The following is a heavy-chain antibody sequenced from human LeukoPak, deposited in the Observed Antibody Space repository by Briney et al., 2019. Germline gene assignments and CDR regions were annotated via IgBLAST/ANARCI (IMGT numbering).Heavy chain of an antibody. V-gene: IGHV3-30-3*01. Sequence: GRSLRLSCAASGSTFSSYAMHWVRQAPGKGLEWVAVISYDGSNKYYADSVKGRFTISRDNSKNTLYLQMNSLRAEDTAVYYCARQPPGVYDTTQNWFDPWGQGTLVTVSS. CDR3: ARQPPGVYDTTQNWFDP. CDR1: GSTFSSYA. D-gene: IGHD3-22*01. J-gene: IGHJ5*02. CDR2: ISYDGSNK.